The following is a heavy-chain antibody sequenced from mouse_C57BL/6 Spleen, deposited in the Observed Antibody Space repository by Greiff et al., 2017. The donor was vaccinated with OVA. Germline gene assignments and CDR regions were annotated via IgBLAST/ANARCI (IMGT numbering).Heavy chain of an antibody. CDR3: ATNWDVDY. CDR1: GYTFTSYW. Sequence: QVQLQQPGAELVRPGTSVKLSCKASGYTFTSYWMHWVKQRPGQGLEWIGVIDPSDSYPNYNQKFKGKATLTVDTSSSTSYMQLSSLTSEDSAVYYCATNWDVDYWGQGTTLTVSS. V-gene: IGHV1-59*01. CDR2: IDPSDSYP. J-gene: IGHJ2*01. D-gene: IGHD4-1*01.